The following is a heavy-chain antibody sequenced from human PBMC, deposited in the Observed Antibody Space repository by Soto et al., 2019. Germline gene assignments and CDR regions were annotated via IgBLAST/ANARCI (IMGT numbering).Heavy chain of an antibody. V-gene: IGHV3-33*01. CDR1: GFTFSTYG. CDR2: IWYDGSYK. CDR3: ARIGAAVAGPNDY. J-gene: IGHJ4*02. D-gene: IGHD6-19*01. Sequence: GGSLRLSCAASGFTFSTYGIHWVRQAPGKGLEWVSVIWYDGSYKFYADSVKGRFTISRDNSKNTLFLQMNSLRAEDTAVYYCARIGAAVAGPNDYWGQGTLVTVSS.